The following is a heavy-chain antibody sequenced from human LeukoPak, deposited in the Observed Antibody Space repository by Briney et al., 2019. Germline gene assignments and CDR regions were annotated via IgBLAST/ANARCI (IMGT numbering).Heavy chain of an antibody. D-gene: IGHD2-15*01. CDR2: IYYNEDT. J-gene: IGHJ3*02. CDR3: ARQLAAGNDAFDI. CDR1: GVDIYSSTYY. V-gene: IGHV4-39*01. Sequence: SETLSLTCTVSGVDIYSSTYYWARIRQPPGKGLEFIGSIYYNEDTYSNPSLKSRLTISVDTSTNQFSLRLNSVTAADTAVYFCARQLAAGNDAFDIWGQGTMVTVSS.